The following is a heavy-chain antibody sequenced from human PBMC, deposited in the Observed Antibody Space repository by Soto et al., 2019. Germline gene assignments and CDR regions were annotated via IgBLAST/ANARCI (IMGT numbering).Heavy chain of an antibody. D-gene: IGHD1-1*01. J-gene: IGHJ6*02. CDR1: GYTFTTCG. CDR3: ARDGERDTGLNFYYYLHGMDA. CDR2: ISPYNGTT. V-gene: IGHV1-18*04. Sequence: VASVKVSCKASGYTFTTCGISWVRQAPGQGLEWMGWISPYNGTTKYAEKFQGEMTMTTDTATSTAYMDLRSLRSDDTAVYYCARDGERDTGLNFYYYLHGMDAWGQGTRVTVSS.